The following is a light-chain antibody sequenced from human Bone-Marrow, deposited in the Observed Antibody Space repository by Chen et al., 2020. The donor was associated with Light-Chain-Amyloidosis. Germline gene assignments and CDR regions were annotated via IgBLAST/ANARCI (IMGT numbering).Light chain of an antibody. J-gene: IGLJ1*01. CDR3: SSYTITNTLV. Sequence: QSALTQPAPVSGSPGQSITISCTGTSSDVGGDNHVSWYQQHPDKAPKLMIYEVTNRPSWVPDRFSGSNADNTSSLTISVLQTEDEADYFCSSYTITNTLVFGSGTRVTVL. CDR1: SSDVGGDNH. CDR2: EVT. V-gene: IGLV2-14*01.